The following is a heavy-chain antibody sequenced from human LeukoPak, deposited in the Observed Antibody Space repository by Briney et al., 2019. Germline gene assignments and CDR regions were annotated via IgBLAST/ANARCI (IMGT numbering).Heavy chain of an antibody. CDR1: GFTFSSYS. V-gene: IGHV3-48*01. J-gene: IGHJ3*02. CDR2: ISSSSSTI. Sequence: GGSLRLSCAASGFTFSSYSMNWVRQAPGKGLEWVSYISSSSSTIYYADSVKGRFTISRDNAKNSLYLQMNSLRAEDTAVYYCARVVRGWPLLDAFDIWGQGTMVTVSS. D-gene: IGHD6-19*01. CDR3: ARVVRGWPLLDAFDI.